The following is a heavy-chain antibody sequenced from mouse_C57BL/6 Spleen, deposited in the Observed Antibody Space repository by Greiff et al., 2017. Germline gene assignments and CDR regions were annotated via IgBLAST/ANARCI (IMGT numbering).Heavy chain of an antibody. Sequence: EVKLMESGGGLVKPGGSLKLSCAASGFTFSSYAMSWVRQTPEKRLEWVATISAGGSYTYYPDNVKGRFTIYRDNAKNNLYLQMSHLKSENAAMYYCARGGAYDSNWFAYWGQGTLVTVSA. CDR1: GFTFSSYA. CDR3: ARGGAYDSNWFAY. D-gene: IGHD2-5*01. J-gene: IGHJ3*01. V-gene: IGHV5-4*03. CDR2: ISAGGSYT.